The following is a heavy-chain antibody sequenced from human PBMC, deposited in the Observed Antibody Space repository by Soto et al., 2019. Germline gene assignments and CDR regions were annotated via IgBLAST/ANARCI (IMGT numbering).Heavy chain of an antibody. Sequence: QVQLVQSGAEMKKPGSSVKVSCQASGGSFNRYSIHWMRQAPGQGLEWMGRVIPSLRVVNHAQRFQGRISITADSSTNTASMDLTSLGFDDTAIYYCARGGSSLTILDLWGQGTLVSVSS. CDR1: GGSFNRYS. D-gene: IGHD3-10*01. V-gene: IGHV1-69*02. CDR3: ARGGSSLTILDL. CDR2: VIPSLRVV. J-gene: IGHJ4*01.